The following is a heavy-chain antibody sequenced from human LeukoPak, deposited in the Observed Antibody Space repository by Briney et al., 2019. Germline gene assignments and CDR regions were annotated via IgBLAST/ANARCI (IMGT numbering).Heavy chain of an antibody. CDR3: ARYWNFEVGGSSGIPQYYFDY. V-gene: IGHV4-34*01. D-gene: IGHD6-19*01. Sequence: SETLSLTRAVYLGSLRGYYWSWIRQPPGKGRKGIGEINYSGSTNYNPSRKSRVTISVDTSKNQFSLKLSSVTAADTAVYYCARYWNFEVGGSSGIPQYYFDYWGQGTLVTVSS. J-gene: IGHJ4*02. CDR2: INYSGST. CDR1: LGSLRGYY.